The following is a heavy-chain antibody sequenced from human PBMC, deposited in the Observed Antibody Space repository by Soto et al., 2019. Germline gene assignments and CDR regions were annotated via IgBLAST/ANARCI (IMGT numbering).Heavy chain of an antibody. V-gene: IGHV1-69*01. CDR3: ARDLQASYYQDHDAFDI. CDR1: GGTFSSYA. Sequence: QVQLVQSGAEVKKPGSSVKVSCKASGGTFSSYAISWVRQDPGQGREWMGVIIPILGTGNYAQKFQGRVTITAYEFTSTVYMGRSSLRSEDTAVYYCARDLQASYYQDHDAFDIWFEGTIVTVSS. J-gene: IGHJ3*02. CDR2: IIPILGTG. D-gene: IGHD3-22*01.